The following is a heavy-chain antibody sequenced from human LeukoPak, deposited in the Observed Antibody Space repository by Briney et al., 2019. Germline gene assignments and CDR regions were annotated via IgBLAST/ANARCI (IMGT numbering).Heavy chain of an antibody. CDR2: IYYSGST. CDR1: GGSISSYY. Sequence: SETLSLTCTVSGGSISSYYWSWLRQPPGKGLEWIGYIYYSGSTNYNPCLKSPVTISINTSKNQFSLKLSSVTAADTAVYYCARCHSYGYRVAFDIWGQGTMVTVSS. J-gene: IGHJ3*02. CDR3: ARCHSYGYRVAFDI. D-gene: IGHD5-18*01. V-gene: IGHV4-59*01.